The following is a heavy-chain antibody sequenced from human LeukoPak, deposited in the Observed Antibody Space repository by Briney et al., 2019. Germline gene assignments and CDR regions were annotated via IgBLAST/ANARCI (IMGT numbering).Heavy chain of an antibody. D-gene: IGHD3-10*01. CDR3: ARGTSGSYYNVDLDY. CDR1: GYTFTSYG. J-gene: IGHJ4*02. CDR2: ISAYNGNT. Sequence: ASVKVSCKASGYTFTSYGISWVRQAPGQGLERMGWISAYNGNTNYAQKLQGRVTMTTDTSTSTAYMELRSLRSDATAVYYCARGTSGSYYNVDLDYWGQGTLVTVSS. V-gene: IGHV1-18*01.